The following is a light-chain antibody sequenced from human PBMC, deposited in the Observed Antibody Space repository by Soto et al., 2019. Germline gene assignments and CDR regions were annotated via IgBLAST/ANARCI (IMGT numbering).Light chain of an antibody. V-gene: IGKV1-5*01. CDR3: QQYNSYPWT. Sequence: DIQMTQSPFTLSASVGDRVTITCRASQSINARLAWHQQKPGKAPKVLIYDASNLESGVPSRFSGSGSGRELTLTISSLQPDDFATYYCQQYNSYPWTFGQGTKVDIK. CDR2: DAS. CDR1: QSINAR. J-gene: IGKJ1*01.